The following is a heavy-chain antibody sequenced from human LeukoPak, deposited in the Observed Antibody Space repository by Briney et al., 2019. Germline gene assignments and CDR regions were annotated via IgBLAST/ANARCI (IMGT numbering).Heavy chain of an antibody. CDR1: GSTFSTYV. CDR2: ISSNGDNT. Sequence: GGSLRLSCSVSGSTFSTYVMHWVRQAPGKGLEYVSAISSNGDNTYYADSVKGRFTISRDNSKNTLYPQMSSLRPDDTAVYFCVRGTGYWGQGTLVTVSS. CDR3: VRGTGY. V-gene: IGHV3-64D*06. J-gene: IGHJ4*02.